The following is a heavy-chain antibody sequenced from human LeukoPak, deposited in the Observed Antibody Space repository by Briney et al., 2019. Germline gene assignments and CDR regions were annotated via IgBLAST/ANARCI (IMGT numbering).Heavy chain of an antibody. CDR1: GMPFSSDA. D-gene: IGHD6-19*01. Sequence: GGSLRLSCAASGMPFSSDAMSWVRQAPGKGLEWVSAINGGTTLYADSVKGRFTISRDNSKNTLFLQMNSLRAEDTAVYFCAXXXXYASGWCNWLDPWGQGTQVTVSS. V-gene: IGHV3-23*01. CDR3: AXXXXYASGWCNWLDP. CDR2: INGGTT. J-gene: IGHJ5*02.